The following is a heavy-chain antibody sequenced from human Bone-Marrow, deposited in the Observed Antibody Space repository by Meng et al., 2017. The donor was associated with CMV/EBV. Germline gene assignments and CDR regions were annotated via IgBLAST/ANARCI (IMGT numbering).Heavy chain of an antibody. D-gene: IGHD3-3*01. CDR2: ISSSGTTI. CDR1: GFTFSDYE. V-gene: IGHV3-48*03. CDR3: AKGFDFWSGYYDGY. J-gene: IGHJ4*02. Sequence: GGSLRLSCAASGFTFSDYEMTWVRQAPGKGLEWVSYISSSGTTIYYADSVKGRFTISRDNSKNTLYLQMNSLRAEDTAVYYCAKGFDFWSGYYDGYWGQGTLITVSS.